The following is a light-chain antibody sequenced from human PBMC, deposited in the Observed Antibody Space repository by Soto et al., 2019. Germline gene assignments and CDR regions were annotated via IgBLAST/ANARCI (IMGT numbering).Light chain of an antibody. J-gene: IGKJ4*01. Sequence: DIRMTQSPSSLSASVGDRVTITCGASQAISNYLAWYQQKPGKVPKLLISTASTLQSGVPSRLSGSGSGTDFTLTISSMQNEDVETYYCQKYNSDTLTFGGGTKVDIK. CDR1: QAISNY. V-gene: IGKV1-27*01. CDR3: QKYNSDTLT. CDR2: TAS.